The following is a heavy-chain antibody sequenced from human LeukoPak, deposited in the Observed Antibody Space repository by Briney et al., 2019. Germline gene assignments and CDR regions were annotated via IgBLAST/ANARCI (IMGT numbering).Heavy chain of an antibody. J-gene: IGHJ5*02. Sequence: TLSLTCTVSGGSISSGGYYWSWIRQHPGKGLEWIGYIYYSGSTYYNPSLKSRVTISVDTSKNQFSLKRSSVTAADTAVYYCARGPLNWFDPWGQGTLVTVSS. CDR3: ARGPLNWFDP. V-gene: IGHV4-31*03. CDR2: IYYSGST. CDR1: GGSISSGGYY.